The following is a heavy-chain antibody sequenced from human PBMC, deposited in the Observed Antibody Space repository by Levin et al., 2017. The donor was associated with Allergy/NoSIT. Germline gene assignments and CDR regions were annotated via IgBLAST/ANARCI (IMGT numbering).Heavy chain of an antibody. CDR2: LSGSGDTT. D-gene: IGHD3-3*01. CDR1: GFTFSIYG. CDR3: AKDLGWGLDY. V-gene: IGHV3-23*01. J-gene: IGHJ4*02. Sequence: ASVKVSCAASGFTFSIYGMSWVRQAPGKGLEWVSALSGSGDTTYYADSVKGRFTISRDNSKNTLYLQMNSLRAEDTALYYCAKDLGWGLDYWGQGALVTVSS.